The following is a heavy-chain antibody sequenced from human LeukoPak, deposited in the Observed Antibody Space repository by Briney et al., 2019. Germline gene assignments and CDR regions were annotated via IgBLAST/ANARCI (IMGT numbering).Heavy chain of an antibody. D-gene: IGHD5-18*01. J-gene: IGHJ4*02. CDR1: GFTFSGYA. Sequence: GGSLRLSCAASGFTFSGYAMSWVRQAPGKGLEWVSAISGSGGSTYYADSVKGRFTISRDNSKNMLYLQMNSLRAEDTAVYYCAKSRDTAMVILLFDYWGQGTLVTVSS. CDR3: AKSRDTAMVILLFDY. V-gene: IGHV3-23*01. CDR2: ISGSGGST.